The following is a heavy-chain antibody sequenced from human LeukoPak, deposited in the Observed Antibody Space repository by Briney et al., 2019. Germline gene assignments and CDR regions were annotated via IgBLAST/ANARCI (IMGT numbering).Heavy chain of an antibody. CDR1: GIIISSYH. D-gene: IGHD4-17*01. V-gene: IGHV3-66*01. J-gene: IGHJ5*02. CDR3: ARCYGVPGGWFDP. Sequence: TGGSLRLSCAASGIIISSYHMSWVRQAPGKGLEWVSVIYDGGSTYYADSVKGRFTISRDNSKNTLYLQMNSLRAEDTAVNYCARCYGVPGGWFDPWGQGTLVTVSS. CDR2: IYDGGST.